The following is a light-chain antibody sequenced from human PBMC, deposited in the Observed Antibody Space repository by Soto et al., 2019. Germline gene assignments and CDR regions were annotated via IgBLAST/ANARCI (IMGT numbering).Light chain of an antibody. Sequence: QSVLTQPPSASGTPGQRVTISCSGSSSNIGRNTVNWYQQVPGTAPKLLIYNNNQRPSGVPDRFSGSKSGTSASLAISGLQSEDEADYYCATWDDSLNGPIFGGGTKVTVL. CDR3: ATWDDSLNGPI. V-gene: IGLV1-44*01. J-gene: IGLJ2*01. CDR2: NNN. CDR1: SSNIGRNT.